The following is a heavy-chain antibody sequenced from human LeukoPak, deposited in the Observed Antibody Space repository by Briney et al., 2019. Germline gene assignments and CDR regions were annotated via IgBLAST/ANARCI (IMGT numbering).Heavy chain of an antibody. D-gene: IGHD3-22*01. CDR3: ARENYDRSGFYPNWFDP. CDR1: GFSFSTYS. CDR2: ISSSGSTI. V-gene: IGHV3-48*02. J-gene: IGHJ5*02. Sequence: PGGSLRLSCAASGFSFSTYSMNWVRQAPGKGLEWVSYISSSGSTIYYADSVKGRFTISRDNARNSLYLQMNSLRDEDTALYYCARENYDRSGFYPNWFDPWGQGTLVTVSS.